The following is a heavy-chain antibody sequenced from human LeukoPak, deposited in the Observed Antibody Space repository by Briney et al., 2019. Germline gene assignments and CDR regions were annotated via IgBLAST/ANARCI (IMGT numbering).Heavy chain of an antibody. D-gene: IGHD5-18*01. CDR3: AHRNTAMVRVDY. V-gene: IGHV3-15*01. CDR2: IRSETDGGTT. CDR1: GFTVSSNY. J-gene: IGHJ4*02. Sequence: GGSLRLSCAASGFTVSSNYMSWVRQAPGKGLEWVGRIRSETDGGTTDYAAPVKGRFTISRDDSKNTVYLQMSSLKTEDTAVYFCAHRNTAMVRVDYWGQGTLVTVSS.